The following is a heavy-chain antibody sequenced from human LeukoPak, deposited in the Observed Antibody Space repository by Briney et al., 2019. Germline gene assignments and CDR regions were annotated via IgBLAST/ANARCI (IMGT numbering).Heavy chain of an antibody. Sequence: GGSLRLSCAASEFTFSRYWMTWVRQAPGKGLEWVANIKQDGSEKFYVDSVKGRFTISRDNAKNSLYLQMHSLRAEDTAVYYWARSTAVPHFQDRGQGTLVTVSS. D-gene: IGHD2-2*02. CDR1: EFTFSRYW. CDR3: ARSTAVPHFQD. J-gene: IGHJ1*01. CDR2: IKQDGSEK. V-gene: IGHV3-7*01.